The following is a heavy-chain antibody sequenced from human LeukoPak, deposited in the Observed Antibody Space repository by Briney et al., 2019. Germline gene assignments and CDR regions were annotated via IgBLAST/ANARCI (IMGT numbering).Heavy chain of an antibody. CDR1: GFTVSRNY. Sequence: GGSLRLSCAASGFTVSRNYMSWVRHAPGKGVEWVSDIYSGGSTYIADSVKGRFAISRDNSKNTLYLQMNSLRAEDTAVYYCAGGVVVPAAFDCWGQGTLVTVSS. CDR2: IYSGGST. V-gene: IGHV3-66*01. J-gene: IGHJ4*02. D-gene: IGHD2-2*01. CDR3: AGGVVVPAAFDC.